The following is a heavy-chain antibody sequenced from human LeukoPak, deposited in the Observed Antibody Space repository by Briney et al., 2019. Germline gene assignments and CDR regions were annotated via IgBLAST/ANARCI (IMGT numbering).Heavy chain of an antibody. Sequence: GGSLRLSCAASGFSFNNYWMTWVRQAPGKGLEWVAIIYSGGGNTKYYAESLKDRFTISRDDSKDTVYLQVNSLRVEDTAVYYCVVILVPGGVWHFDLWGRGTLVTVSS. D-gene: IGHD2-2*01. CDR1: GFSFNNYW. CDR2: IYSGGGNTK. V-gene: IGHV3-33*03. CDR3: VVILVPGGVWHFDL. J-gene: IGHJ2*01.